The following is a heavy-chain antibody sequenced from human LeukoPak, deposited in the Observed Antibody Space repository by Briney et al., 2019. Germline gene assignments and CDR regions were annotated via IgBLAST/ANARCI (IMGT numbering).Heavy chain of an antibody. CDR1: GFTVSGNY. V-gene: IGHV3-53*01. CDR3: ARENGYKVFDY. J-gene: IGHJ4*02. CDR2: IYSGGYT. Sequence: GGSLRLSCAASGFTVSGNYMSWVRQAPGKGLGWVSVIYSGGYTYYADSVKGRFTISRDHSKNTLYLQMDSLRAEDTAVYYCARENGYKVFDYWGQGTLVTVSS. D-gene: IGHD5-24*01.